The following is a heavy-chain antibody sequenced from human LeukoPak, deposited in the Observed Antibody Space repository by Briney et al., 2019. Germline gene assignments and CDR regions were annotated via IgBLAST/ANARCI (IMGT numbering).Heavy chain of an antibody. V-gene: IGHV4-34*01. Sequence: PSDTLSLTCAVYGGFLSDYYWSWVRQPPGKGLEWMGEISHTGVTKYSPPLKSRVTISQSTSQNQFSLKLSSVTAADAAISYCARVSYYDSGGYYRGPYYYMDVWGKGTTVTVSS. CDR2: ISHTGVT. CDR3: ARVSYYDSGGYYRGPYYYMDV. CDR1: GGFLSDYY. D-gene: IGHD3-22*01. J-gene: IGHJ6*03.